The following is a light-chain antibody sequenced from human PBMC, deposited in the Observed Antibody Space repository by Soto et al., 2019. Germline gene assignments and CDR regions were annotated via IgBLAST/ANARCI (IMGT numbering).Light chain of an antibody. CDR2: GAS. Sequence: DIHMSQSPSSLSASVGGRVTITCLSTEYNNKYVSSEQHQPGKGPILLIYGASTLRNGVPSRFSGSGSGTDFTLTISSLQAEDFATDYCQQLNSYPLTFGGGTKVDIK. CDR3: QQLNSYPLT. V-gene: IGKV1-9*01. CDR1: EYNNKY. J-gene: IGKJ4*01.